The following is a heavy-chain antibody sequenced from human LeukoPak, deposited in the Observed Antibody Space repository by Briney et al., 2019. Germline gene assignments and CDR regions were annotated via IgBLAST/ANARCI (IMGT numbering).Heavy chain of an antibody. CDR2: ITSSGGAT. J-gene: IGHJ4*02. D-gene: IGHD3-10*01. V-gene: IGHV3-23*01. CDR1: EFSFGNYA. Sequence: PGGSLRLSCAASEFSFGNYAMSWVRQAPGKGLQWVSSITSSGGATYYIDSVRGRFTISRDNSKNTLYLQMNSLRADDTAVYYCAEKMGTGKYYFDYWGQGTLVTVSS. CDR3: AEKMGTGKYYFDY.